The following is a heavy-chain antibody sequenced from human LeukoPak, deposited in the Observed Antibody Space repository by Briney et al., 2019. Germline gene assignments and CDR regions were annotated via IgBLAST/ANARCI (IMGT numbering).Heavy chain of an antibody. Sequence: ASVKVSCKASGGTFSSYAISWVRQATGQGLEWMGWMNPNSGNTGYAQKFQGRVTITRHTSISTAYMELSSLRSEDTAVYYCARGPLRGVRQKNWFDPWGQGTLVTVSS. CDR3: ARGPLRGVRQKNWFDP. D-gene: IGHD3-10*01. V-gene: IGHV1-8*03. CDR1: GGTFSSYA. CDR2: MNPNSGNT. J-gene: IGHJ5*02.